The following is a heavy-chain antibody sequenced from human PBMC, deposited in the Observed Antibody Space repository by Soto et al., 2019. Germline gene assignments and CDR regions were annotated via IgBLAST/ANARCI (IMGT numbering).Heavy chain of an antibody. J-gene: IGHJ4*02. Sequence: SVKVSCKASGGTFSSYAISWVRQAPGQGLEWMGGIIPIFGTANYAQKFQGRVTITADESTSTACMELSSLRSEDTAVYYCARPDFDCSGGSCYSYYFDYWGQRTLVTVSS. CDR3: ARPDFDCSGGSCYSYYFDY. D-gene: IGHD2-15*01. CDR2: IIPIFGTA. CDR1: GGTFSSYA. V-gene: IGHV1-69*13.